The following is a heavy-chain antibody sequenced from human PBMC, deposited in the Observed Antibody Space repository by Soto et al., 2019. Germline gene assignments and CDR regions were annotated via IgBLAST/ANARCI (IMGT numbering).Heavy chain of an antibody. Sequence: QLQLQESGPGLVKPSETLSLTCTVSGGSISSSSYYWGWIRQPPGKGLEWIGSIYYSGSTYYNPSLKSRVTISVDTSKNQFSLKLSSVTAADTAVYYCAIPPLNQDEPFDYWGQGTLVTVSS. CDR1: GGSISSSSYY. CDR3: AIPPLNQDEPFDY. J-gene: IGHJ4*02. CDR2: IYYSGST. V-gene: IGHV4-39*01.